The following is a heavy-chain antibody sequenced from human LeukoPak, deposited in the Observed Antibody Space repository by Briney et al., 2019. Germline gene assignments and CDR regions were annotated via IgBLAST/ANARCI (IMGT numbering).Heavy chain of an antibody. CDR1: GGSFSGYY. J-gene: IGHJ4*02. CDR2: INHSGST. CDR3: ARAFGADDYVWGSYRYARGGLDY. V-gene: IGHV4-34*01. Sequence: PSETLSLTCAVYGGSFSGYYWSWIRQPPGKGLEWIGEINHSGSTNYNPSLKSRVTISVDTSKNQFSLKLSSVTAADTAVYYCARAFGADDYVWGSYRYARGGLDYWGQGTLVTVSS. D-gene: IGHD3-16*02.